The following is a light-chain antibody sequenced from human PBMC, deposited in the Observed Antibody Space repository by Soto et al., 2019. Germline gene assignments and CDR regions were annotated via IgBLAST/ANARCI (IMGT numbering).Light chain of an antibody. CDR3: QQYNNWPPIT. V-gene: IGKV3-15*01. CDR2: SAS. J-gene: IGKJ5*01. Sequence: EIVMTQSPATLSVSPGERVTLSCRASQSVNNKVAWYQQKPGQAPRLLIFSASTRAAGIPAKFSGSGSVSEFTLTISSLQSEDFAVYYCQQYNNWPPITFGQGTRLEIK. CDR1: QSVNNK.